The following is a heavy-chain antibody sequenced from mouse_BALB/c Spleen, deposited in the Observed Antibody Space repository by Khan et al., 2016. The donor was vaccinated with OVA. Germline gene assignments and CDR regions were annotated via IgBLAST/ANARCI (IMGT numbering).Heavy chain of an antibody. CDR3: AISYYGSFWYFDV. J-gene: IGHJ1*01. CDR1: GDTFISYY. Sequence: QMQLEESGLELVNPGASVKMSCKASGDTFISYYIHWVKQRPGQGLEWIGWIYPGDGRTKYNEKFKGKTTLTADKSSSTAYMLLSSLTSEDSAIYFCAISYYGSFWYFDVWGAGTTVTVSS. CDR2: IYPGDGRT. D-gene: IGHD1-1*01. V-gene: IGHV1S56*01.